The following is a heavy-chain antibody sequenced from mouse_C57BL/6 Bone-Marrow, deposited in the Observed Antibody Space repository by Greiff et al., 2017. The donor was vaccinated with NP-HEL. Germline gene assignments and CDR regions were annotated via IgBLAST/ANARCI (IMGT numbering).Heavy chain of an antibody. CDR3: AREITTVVDY. CDR2: IYPGSGNT. CDR1: GYTFTDYY. J-gene: IGHJ2*01. D-gene: IGHD1-1*01. V-gene: IGHV1-76*01. Sequence: QVQLQQSGAELVRPGASVKLSCKASGYTFTDYYINWVKQRPGQGLEWIARIYPGSGNTYYNEKFKGKATLTAEKSSSTAYMQLSSLTSEDSAVYFCAREITTVVDYWGQGTTLTVSS.